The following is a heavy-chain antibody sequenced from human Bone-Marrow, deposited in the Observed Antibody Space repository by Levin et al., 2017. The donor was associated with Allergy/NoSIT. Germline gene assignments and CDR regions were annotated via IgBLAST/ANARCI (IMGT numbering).Heavy chain of an antibody. Sequence: GGSLRLSCAASGFTFSSYWMTWVRQAPGKGLEWVANIKLDGSETHYVDSVEGRFTISRDNAKNSLYLQMNSLRAEDTAVYYCARAIHTNYVGNDYWGQGTLVTVSS. J-gene: IGHJ4*02. D-gene: IGHD3-16*01. CDR2: IKLDGSET. V-gene: IGHV3-7*01. CDR3: ARAIHTNYVGNDY. CDR1: GFTFSSYW.